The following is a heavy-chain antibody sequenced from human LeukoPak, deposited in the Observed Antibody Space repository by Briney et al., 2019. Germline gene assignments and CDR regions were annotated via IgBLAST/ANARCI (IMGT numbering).Heavy chain of an antibody. CDR2: ISYDGSNK. D-gene: IGHD4-17*01. Sequence: PGRSLRLSCAASGFTFSSYGMHWVRQAPGKGLEWVAVISYDGSNKYYADSVKGRFTISRDNSKNTLYLQMNRLRAEDTAVYYCAKAFYGDYDAFDIWGQGTMVTVSS. CDR3: AKAFYGDYDAFDI. V-gene: IGHV3-30*18. CDR1: GFTFSSYG. J-gene: IGHJ3*02.